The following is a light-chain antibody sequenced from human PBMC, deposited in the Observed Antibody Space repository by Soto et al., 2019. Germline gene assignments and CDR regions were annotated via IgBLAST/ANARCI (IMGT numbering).Light chain of an antibody. CDR2: GAS. V-gene: IGKV3-20*01. CDR1: QSVSSSY. CDR3: QQYGSSPRVT. Sequence: EIVLTQSPGTLSLSPGERATLSCRASQSVSSSYLAWYQQKPGQAPRLLIYGASSRATCIPDRFSGSGSGTDFTLTISRLEPEYFAVYYGQQYGSSPRVTFGGGTNVEIK. J-gene: IGKJ4*01.